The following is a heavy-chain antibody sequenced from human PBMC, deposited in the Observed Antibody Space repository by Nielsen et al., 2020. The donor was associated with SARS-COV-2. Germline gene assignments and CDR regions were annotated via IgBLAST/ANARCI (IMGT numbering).Heavy chain of an antibody. CDR3: ARVGSGYYFGSVDY. Sequence: SETLSLTCAVYGGSFSGYYWSWIRQPPGKGLEWIGYIYYSGSTNYNPSLKSRVTISVDTSKNQFSLKLSSVTAADTAVYYCARVGSGYYFGSVDYWGQGTLVTVSS. J-gene: IGHJ4*02. CDR1: GGSFSGYY. CDR2: IYYSGST. D-gene: IGHD3-22*01. V-gene: IGHV4-59*01.